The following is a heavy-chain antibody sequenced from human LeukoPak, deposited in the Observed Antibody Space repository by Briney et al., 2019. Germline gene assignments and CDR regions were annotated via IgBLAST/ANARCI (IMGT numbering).Heavy chain of an antibody. CDR3: ARVTGYRIEDYFDY. D-gene: IGHD6-13*01. CDR1: GVSLSSSSYY. J-gene: IGHJ4*02. CDR2: VYYSGGP. Sequence: SETLSLTCTVSGVSLSSSSYYWGWLRQPPGKGLEWFGNVYYSGGPYYNPSLKSRVTISVETSKNEFSLKLRSVTAADTAVYYCARVTGYRIEDYFDYWGQGTLVTVSS. V-gene: IGHV4-39*07.